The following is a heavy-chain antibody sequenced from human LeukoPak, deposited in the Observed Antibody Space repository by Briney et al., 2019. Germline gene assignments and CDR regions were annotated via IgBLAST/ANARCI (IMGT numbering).Heavy chain of an antibody. D-gene: IGHD3-22*01. V-gene: IGHV4-59*01. CDR3: ARLDVVGGYYYDY. CDR1: GGSISSYY. J-gene: IGHJ4*02. Sequence: SETLSLTCTVSGGSISSYYWSWIRQPPGKGREWIGYIYYSGSTNYNPSLKSQVTISVDTSKNQFSLKLSSVTAADTAVYYCARLDVVGGYYYDYWGQGTLVTVSS. CDR2: IYYSGST.